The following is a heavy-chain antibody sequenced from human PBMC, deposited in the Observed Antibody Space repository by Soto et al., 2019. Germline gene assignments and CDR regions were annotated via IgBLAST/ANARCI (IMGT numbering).Heavy chain of an antibody. CDR2: ISSSGSTI. CDR1: GFTFSSYE. D-gene: IGHD2-15*01. Sequence: PGGSLRLSCAASGFTFSSYEMNWVRQAPGKGLEWASYISSSGSTIYYADSVKGRFTISRDNAKNSLYLQMNSLRAEDTAVYYCARSQSGGPNWFDPWGQGTLVTVSS. V-gene: IGHV3-48*03. J-gene: IGHJ5*02. CDR3: ARSQSGGPNWFDP.